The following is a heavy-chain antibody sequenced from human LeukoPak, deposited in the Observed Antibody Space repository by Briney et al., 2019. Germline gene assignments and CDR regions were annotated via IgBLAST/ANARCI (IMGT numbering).Heavy chain of an antibody. CDR1: GFTFSSYG. CDR2: IRYDGSNK. D-gene: IGHD5-12*01. CDR3: ARDRGDIADY. Sequence: GGSLRLSCAASGFTFSSYGMHWVRQAPGKGLEWVAFIRYDGSNKYYADSVKGRFTISRDNSKNTLYLQMNSLRAEDTAVYYCARDRGDIADYWGQGTLVTVSS. J-gene: IGHJ4*02. V-gene: IGHV3-30*02.